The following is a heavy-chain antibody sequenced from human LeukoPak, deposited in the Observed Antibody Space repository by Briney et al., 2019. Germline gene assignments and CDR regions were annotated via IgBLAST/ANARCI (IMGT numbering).Heavy chain of an antibody. CDR2: ISGSGGST. J-gene: IGHJ4*02. Sequence: GGSLRLSCAASGFTFSSYAMSWVRQAPGKGLEWVSAISGSGGSTYYADSVKGRFTISRDNSKNTLYLQMNSLRAEDTAVYYCAKDQGFDYHGSGSYAGILDYWGQGTLVTVSA. D-gene: IGHD3-10*01. CDR1: GFTFSSYA. V-gene: IGHV3-23*01. CDR3: AKDQGFDYHGSGSYAGILDY.